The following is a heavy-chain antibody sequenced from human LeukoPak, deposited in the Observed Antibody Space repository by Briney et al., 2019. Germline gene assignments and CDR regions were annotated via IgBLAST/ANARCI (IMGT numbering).Heavy chain of an antibody. CDR2: IYHSGST. CDR3: ARAWAGGGFGELLYDWFDP. Sequence: SETLSLTCTVSGYSISSGYYWGWIRQPPGKGLEWIGSIYHSGSTYYNPSLKSRVTISVDTSKNQFSLKLSSVTAADTAVYYCARAWAGGGFGELLYDWFDPWGQGTLVTVSS. V-gene: IGHV4-38-2*02. J-gene: IGHJ5*02. D-gene: IGHD3-10*01. CDR1: GYSISSGYY.